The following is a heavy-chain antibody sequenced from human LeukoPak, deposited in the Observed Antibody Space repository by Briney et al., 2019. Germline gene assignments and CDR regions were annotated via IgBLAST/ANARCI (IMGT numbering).Heavy chain of an antibody. D-gene: IGHD2-15*01. CDR1: GYTFTDYY. J-gene: IGHJ4*02. CDR3: ARGIIGYYFDY. V-gene: IGHV1-2*02. Sequence: ASVKVSCKASGYTFTDYYVHWVRQSPGQGLEWMGWINPNSGGANYAQKFQGRVTMTRDTSISAAYMELSRLRSDDTAVYYCARGIIGYYFDYWGQGTLVTVSS. CDR2: INPNSGGA.